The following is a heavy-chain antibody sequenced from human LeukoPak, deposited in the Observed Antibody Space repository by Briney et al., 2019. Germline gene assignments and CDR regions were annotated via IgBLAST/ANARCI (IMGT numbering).Heavy chain of an antibody. D-gene: IGHD5-18*01. V-gene: IGHV3-7*05. Sequence: GSLRLSCAASGFTFSTYWMSWVRQAPGKGLEWVANMDQDGTEKNYVDSVKGRFTISRDNAKNLLYVQMNSLRAEDTAVYYCARDRGYSTFDIWGQGTMVTVSS. J-gene: IGHJ3*02. CDR2: MDQDGTEK. CDR3: ARDRGYSTFDI. CDR1: GFTFSTYW.